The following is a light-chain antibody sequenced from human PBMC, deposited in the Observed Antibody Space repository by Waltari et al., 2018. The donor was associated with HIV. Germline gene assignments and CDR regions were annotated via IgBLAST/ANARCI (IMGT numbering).Light chain of an antibody. Sequence: SYVLTQPPSVSVAPGKTARIPCGGNNIGSKSVHWYQQKQGQAPRLVVYGTDKRPSGIPYRFSGSSSGTTASLTITGAQAEDEADYYCNSRDSSGHHLVFATGTRVTVL. CDR2: GTD. V-gene: IGLV3-21*01. J-gene: IGLJ1*01. CDR1: NIGSKS. CDR3: NSRDSSGHHLV.